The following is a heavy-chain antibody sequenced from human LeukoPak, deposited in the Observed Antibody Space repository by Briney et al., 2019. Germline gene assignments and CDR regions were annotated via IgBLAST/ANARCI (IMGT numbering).Heavy chain of an antibody. D-gene: IGHD4-17*01. CDR2: IYYTGST. Sequence: PPETPSLTSTDPRGSISRSYWSWIRQTPRKGLEFIGYIYYTGSTNYNPSLKSRVTLSVDTSKNQFSLKLSSVTAGDTAVYCCARHQGSGDYPLDYWGQGTLVTVSS. J-gene: IGHJ4*02. CDR1: RGSISRSY. V-gene: IGHV4-59*08. CDR3: ARHQGSGDYPLDY.